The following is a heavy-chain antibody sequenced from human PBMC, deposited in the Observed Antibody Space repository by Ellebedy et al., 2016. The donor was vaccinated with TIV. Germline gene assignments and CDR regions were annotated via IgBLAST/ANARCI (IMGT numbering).Heavy chain of an antibody. CDR2: MNPNSGNT. J-gene: IGHJ4*02. D-gene: IGHD4-23*01. CDR1: GYTFTSCD. Sequence: ASVKVSXKASGYTFTSCDINWVRQATGQGPEWMGWMNPNSGNTGYTQKFQGRISMTRNTSISTAYMELSSLRSEDTAVYYCARVFATGVRHLPWWGQGTLVTVSS. V-gene: IGHV1-8*01. CDR3: ARVFATGVRHLPW.